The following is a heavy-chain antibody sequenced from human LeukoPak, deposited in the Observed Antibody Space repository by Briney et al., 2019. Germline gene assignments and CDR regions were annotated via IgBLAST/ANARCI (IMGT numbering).Heavy chain of an antibody. D-gene: IGHD4-11*01. J-gene: IGHJ6*02. CDR1: GGTFSSYA. Sequence: SVKVSCKASGGTFSSYAIGWVRQAPGQGLEWMGRIIPILGIANYAQKFQGRVTITADKSTSTAYMELSSLRSEDTAVYYCATAERTTVTLRAWVYGMDVWGQGTTVTVSS. CDR2: IIPILGIA. CDR3: ATAERTTVTLRAWVYGMDV. V-gene: IGHV1-69*04.